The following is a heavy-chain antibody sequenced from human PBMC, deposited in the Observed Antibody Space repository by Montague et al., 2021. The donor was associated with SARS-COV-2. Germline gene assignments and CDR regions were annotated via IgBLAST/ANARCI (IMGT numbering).Heavy chain of an antibody. CDR2: ISSSSSYI. Sequence: SLRLSFSASGFTFSSYSMNWVRQAPGKGLEWVSSISSSSSYIYYADSVKGRFTISRDNAKNSLYLQMNSPRAEDTAVYYCARPSLRWELPDACDIWGQGTIVTVSS. D-gene: IGHD1-26*01. V-gene: IGHV3-21*01. J-gene: IGHJ3*02. CDR1: GFTFSSYS. CDR3: ARPSLRWELPDACDI.